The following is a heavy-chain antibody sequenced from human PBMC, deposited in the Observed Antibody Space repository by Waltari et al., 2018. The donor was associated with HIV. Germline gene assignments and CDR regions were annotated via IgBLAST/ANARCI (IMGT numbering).Heavy chain of an antibody. J-gene: IGHJ4*02. CDR1: RYIFTGYY. CDR3: ARGDGGNTNLDS. Sequence: QVHLVQSGAEVKKPGASVKVSCTAPRYIFTGYYMPWVGQAPGQGLEWMGWMNPNSGGTYFAQRFQGRVTMTRDTTRDTSITAGYMELSRLTSDDTAVYYCARGDGGNTNLDSWGQGTLVTVSS. D-gene: IGHD3-16*01. V-gene: IGHV1-2*02. CDR2: MNPNSGGT.